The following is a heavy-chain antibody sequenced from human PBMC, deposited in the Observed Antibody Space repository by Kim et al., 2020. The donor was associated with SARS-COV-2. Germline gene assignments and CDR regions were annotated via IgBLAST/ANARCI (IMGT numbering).Heavy chain of an antibody. CDR1: GFTVRDNY. J-gene: IGHJ5*01. CDR3: ARGPPIVGAYCDS. Sequence: GGSLRLSCAVSGFTVRDNYINWVRQAPGKGLEWVSRIYSGGSTHYADSVRGRFSISRDISKNTVFLQMSNLRADDTADYFCARGPPIVGAYCDSWGPGTLVTVSS. V-gene: IGHV3-53*01. CDR2: IYSGGST. D-gene: IGHD2-21*01.